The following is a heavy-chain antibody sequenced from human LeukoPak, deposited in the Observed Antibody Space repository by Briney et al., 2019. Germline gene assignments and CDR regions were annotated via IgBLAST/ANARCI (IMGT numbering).Heavy chain of an antibody. V-gene: IGHV3-30-3*01. J-gene: IGHJ6*02. D-gene: IGHD6-19*01. CDR3: ARGHSSGWYREYGMDV. CDR2: ISYDGSNK. CDR1: GFTLSSYA. Sequence: GWSLRLSCAASGFTLSSYAMHWVRQTPGKGLEWVAVISYDGSNKYYADSVKGRFTISRDNSKNTLYLQMNSLRAEDTAVYYCARGHSSGWYREYGMDVWGQGTTVTVSS.